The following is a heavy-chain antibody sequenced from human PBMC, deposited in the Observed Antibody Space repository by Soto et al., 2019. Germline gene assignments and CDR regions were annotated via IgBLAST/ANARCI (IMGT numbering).Heavy chain of an antibody. CDR2: IYYSGST. Sequence: SETLSLTCTVSGGSFSSNYYWSWIRQPPGKGLGWIGYIYYSGSTNYNPSLKSRVTISVDTSKNQFSLKLSSVTAADTAVYYCASFTYYDILTGYHGRHGWFDPWGQGTLVTVSS. CDR3: ASFTYYDILTGYHGRHGWFDP. J-gene: IGHJ5*02. CDR1: GGSFSSNYY. V-gene: IGHV4-59*01. D-gene: IGHD3-9*01.